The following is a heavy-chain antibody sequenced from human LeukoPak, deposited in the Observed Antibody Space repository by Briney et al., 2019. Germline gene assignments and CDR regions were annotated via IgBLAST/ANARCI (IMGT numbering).Heavy chain of an antibody. Sequence: KPGGPLRLSCAASGFSFSLYAMNWVRQAPGKGLEWISYIDSGSDDILHGDSVRGRFDISRDNAKNALYLEMNSVRPGDTAVFYCARDTHRPQLIDAWGQGTLVSVCS. CDR3: ARDTHRPQLIDA. CDR1: GFSFSLYA. V-gene: IGHV3-21*05. D-gene: IGHD2-2*01. CDR2: IDSGSDDI. J-gene: IGHJ5*02.